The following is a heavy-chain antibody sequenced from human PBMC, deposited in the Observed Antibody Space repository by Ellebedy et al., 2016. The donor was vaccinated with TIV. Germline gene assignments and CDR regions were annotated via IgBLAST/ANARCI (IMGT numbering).Heavy chain of an antibody. Sequence: GSLRLSXAVYGGSFSGYYWRWIRQPPGKGLEWIGEINHSGSTNYNPSLKSRVTISVDTSKNQFSLKLSSVTAADTAVYYCARVPRDSSGYYQIDYWGQGTLVTVSS. CDR1: GGSFSGYY. J-gene: IGHJ4*02. D-gene: IGHD3-22*01. CDR3: ARVPRDSSGYYQIDY. V-gene: IGHV4-34*01. CDR2: INHSGST.